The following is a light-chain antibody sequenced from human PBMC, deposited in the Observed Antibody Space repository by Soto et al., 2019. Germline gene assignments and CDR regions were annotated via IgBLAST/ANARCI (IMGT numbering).Light chain of an antibody. V-gene: IGLV2-8*02. Sequence: QSALTQPPSASRSPGQSVTISCTGTSSDFGGYNYVSWYQHHPGKAPKLMIFEVSKRPSGVPDRFSGSKSGNTASLTVSGLQAEDEADYYCSSYAGSNNPYVFGTGTKVTVL. CDR3: SSYAGSNNPYV. CDR1: SSDFGGYNY. J-gene: IGLJ1*01. CDR2: EVS.